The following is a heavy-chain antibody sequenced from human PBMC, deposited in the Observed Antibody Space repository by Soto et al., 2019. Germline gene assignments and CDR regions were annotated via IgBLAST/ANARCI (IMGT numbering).Heavy chain of an antibody. Sequence: PGGSLRLSCAASGFTFSSYAMSWVRQAPGKGLEWVSAISDSGGSTYYADSVKGRFTISRDNAKNSLYLQMNRLRDEDTAVYYCARESVVLAAKVYYGMDVWGQGTTVTVSS. CDR3: ARESVVLAAKVYYGMDV. CDR1: GFTFSSYA. CDR2: ISDSGGST. D-gene: IGHD2-15*01. J-gene: IGHJ6*02. V-gene: IGHV3-23*01.